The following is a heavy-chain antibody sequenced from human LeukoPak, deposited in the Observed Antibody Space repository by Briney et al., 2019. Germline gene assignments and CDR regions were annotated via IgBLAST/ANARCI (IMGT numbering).Heavy chain of an antibody. J-gene: IGHJ6*03. Sequence: GGSLRLPCAASGFTFSSYSMNWVRQAPGKGLEWVSSISSSSSYIYYADSVKGRFTISRDNAKNSLYLQMNSLRAEDTAVYYCARDSGYSPLYYYYYMDVWGKGTTVTVSS. CDR3: ARDSGYSPLYYYYYMDV. V-gene: IGHV3-21*01. CDR2: ISSSSSYI. D-gene: IGHD5-24*01. CDR1: GFTFSSYS.